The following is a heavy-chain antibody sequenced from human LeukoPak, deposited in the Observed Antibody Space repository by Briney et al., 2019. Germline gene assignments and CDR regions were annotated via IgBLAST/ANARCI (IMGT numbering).Heavy chain of an antibody. CDR1: GFTFSDYY. CDR2: IKAKTNGGTT. J-gene: IGHJ3*02. Sequence: PGGSLRLSCAASGFTFSDYYMSWVRQAPGKGLEWVGRIKAKTNGGTTDYAAPVNGRFAISRDDSKNTLYLQMNSLKTDDTALYYCVTEGPTYGFHSFDTWGQGTTVTISS. V-gene: IGHV3-15*01. D-gene: IGHD3-10*01. CDR3: VTEGPTYGFHSFDT.